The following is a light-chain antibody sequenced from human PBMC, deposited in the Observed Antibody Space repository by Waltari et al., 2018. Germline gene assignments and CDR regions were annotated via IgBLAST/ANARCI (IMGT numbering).Light chain of an antibody. V-gene: IGLV4-69*02. CDR3: QTGGHGTWV. J-gene: IGLJ3*02. Sequence: QQPEKGPRFLMKVNSVGGRRQGDEIPDRFSGSSSGAERYLTISSLQSEDEADYYCQTGGHGTWVFGGGTKLTVL. CDR2: VNSVGGR.